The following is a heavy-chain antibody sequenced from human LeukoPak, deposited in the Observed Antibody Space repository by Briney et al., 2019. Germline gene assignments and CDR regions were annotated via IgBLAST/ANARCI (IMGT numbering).Heavy chain of an antibody. V-gene: IGHV4-4*07. CDR3: ARGVEYSRSSDNILFEY. CDR1: SGSMNKYQ. CDR2: RYSSGYT. D-gene: IGHD6-6*01. J-gene: IGHJ4*02. Sequence: SETLSLTCTVSSGSMNKYQWNWIRQSAGKGLEWIGRRYSSGYTDYNSSLKGRITMSLDTSKNQFSLKLTSVSAADTAVYYCARGVEYSRSSDNILFEYWGQGSLVIVSS.